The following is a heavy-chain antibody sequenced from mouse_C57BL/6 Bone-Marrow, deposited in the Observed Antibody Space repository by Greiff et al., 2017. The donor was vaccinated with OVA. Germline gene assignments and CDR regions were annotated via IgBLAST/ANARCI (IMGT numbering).Heavy chain of an antibody. CDR2: IRSKSNNYAT. CDR3: VRHGPYSNLFAY. D-gene: IGHD2-5*01. V-gene: IGHV10-1*01. CDR1: GFSFNTYA. J-gene: IGHJ3*01. Sequence: DVMLVESGGGLVQPKGSLKLSCAASGFSFNTYAMNWVRQAPGKGLEWVARIRSKSNNYATYYADSVKDRFTISRDDSESMLYLQMNNLKTEDTAMYYCVRHGPYSNLFAYWGQGTLVTVSA.